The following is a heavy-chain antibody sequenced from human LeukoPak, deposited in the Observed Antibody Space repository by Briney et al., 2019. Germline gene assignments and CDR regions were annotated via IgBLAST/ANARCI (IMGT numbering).Heavy chain of an antibody. D-gene: IGHD5-18*01. CDR2: INHSGST. Sequence: PSETLSLTCAVYGGSFSGYYWSWIRQPPGKGLAWIGEINHSGSTNYNPSLKSRVTISVDTSKNQFSLKLSSVTAADTAVYYCARLRGYSYGYIDYWGQGTLVTVSS. CDR1: GGSFSGYY. J-gene: IGHJ4*02. V-gene: IGHV4-34*01. CDR3: ARLRGYSYGYIDY.